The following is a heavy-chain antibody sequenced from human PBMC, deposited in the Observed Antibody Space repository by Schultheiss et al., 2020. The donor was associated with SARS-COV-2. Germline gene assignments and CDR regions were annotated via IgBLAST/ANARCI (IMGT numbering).Heavy chain of an antibody. D-gene: IGHD5-18*01. CDR2: VYPGDSDT. CDR3: VRSHDNYGDFDC. V-gene: IGHV5-51*01. J-gene: IGHJ4*02. CDR1: GYSFTSYW. Sequence: GGSLRLSCKGSGYSFTSYWIGWVRQMPGKGLEWMGTVYPGDSDTRYSPSFQGQVTISADKSISTAYLQWSSLKASDTAMYYCVRSHDNYGDFDCWGQGTLGTVSS.